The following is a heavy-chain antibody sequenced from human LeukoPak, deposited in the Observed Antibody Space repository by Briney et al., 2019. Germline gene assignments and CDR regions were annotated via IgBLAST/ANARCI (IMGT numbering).Heavy chain of an antibody. J-gene: IGHJ5*02. CDR3: ASEGVNCGSTSCLGDR. D-gene: IGHD2-2*01. V-gene: IGHV3-7*01. Sequence: GGSLRLSCTASGFTFSSYWMSWVRQVPRKGLEWVANIKQDGSDKYYVDSVKGRFAISRDNAKKVLYLQMNNLRAEDTAVYYCASEGVNCGSTSCLGDRWGQGTLVTVSS. CDR2: IKQDGSDK. CDR1: GFTFSSYW.